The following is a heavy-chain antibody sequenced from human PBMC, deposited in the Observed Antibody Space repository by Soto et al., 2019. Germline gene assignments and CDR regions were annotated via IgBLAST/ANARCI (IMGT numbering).Heavy chain of an antibody. Sequence: QVHLVQSGAEVKKPGASVKVSCKGSGYGFTTYGITWVRQAPGQGLEWMAWISAHNGNTNYAQKLQGRVTVTTDTSTSTAYMELRSLRSDATAVHYCARGRYGDYWGQGALVTVSS. J-gene: IGHJ4*02. CDR2: ISAHNGNT. CDR1: GYGFTTYG. D-gene: IGHD1-1*01. CDR3: ARGRYGDY. V-gene: IGHV1-18*01.